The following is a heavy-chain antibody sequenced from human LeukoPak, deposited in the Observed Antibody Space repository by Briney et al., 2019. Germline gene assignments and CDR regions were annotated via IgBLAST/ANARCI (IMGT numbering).Heavy chain of an antibody. Sequence: PGGSLRLSCVGSGFTFSTYWMSWVRQAPGKGLEWVANIMQDESEKNYVDSVKGRFIISRDNAKNSLYLQMNSLRAEDTAVYYCARVDYYDSSGYYYYGMDVWGQGTTVTVSS. D-gene: IGHD3-22*01. CDR2: IMQDESEK. V-gene: IGHV3-7*01. J-gene: IGHJ6*02. CDR3: ARVDYYDSSGYYYYGMDV. CDR1: GFTFSTYW.